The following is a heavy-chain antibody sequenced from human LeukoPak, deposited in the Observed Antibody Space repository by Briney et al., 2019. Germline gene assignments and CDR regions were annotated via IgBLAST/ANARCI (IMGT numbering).Heavy chain of an antibody. CDR2: INTDGSST. CDR3: ARATFRVGTTSAPGDY. Sequence: GGSLRLSCAASGFTFSNYWKHWVRQAPGKGLVYVSRINTDGSSTSYADSVKGRFTISRDNAKNTLYLQMNSLRAEDTAVYYCARATFRVGTTSAPGDYWGQGTLVTVSS. J-gene: IGHJ4*02. V-gene: IGHV3-74*01. D-gene: IGHD1-26*01. CDR1: GFTFSNYW.